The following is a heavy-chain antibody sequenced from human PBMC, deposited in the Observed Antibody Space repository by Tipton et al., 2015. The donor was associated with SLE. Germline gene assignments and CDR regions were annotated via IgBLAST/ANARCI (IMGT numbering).Heavy chain of an antibody. CDR2: IHYSGAT. V-gene: IGHV4-39*01. CDR3: ARHAPDYNILTGPYDY. CDR1: GDSITSSSYH. Sequence: GLVKPSETLSLTCTVSGDSITSSSYHWAWIRQPPGRGLEWIGSIHYSGATYYSPSLKSRATISVDTSKSQFSLKLTSVTAADTAVYYCARHAPDYNILTGPYDYWGQGTLVTVSS. D-gene: IGHD3-9*01. J-gene: IGHJ4*02.